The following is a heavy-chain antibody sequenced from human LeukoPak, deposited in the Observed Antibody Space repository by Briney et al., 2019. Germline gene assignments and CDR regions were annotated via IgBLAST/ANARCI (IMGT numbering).Heavy chain of an antibody. CDR2: MNPNSGNT. J-gene: IGHJ4*02. V-gene: IGHV1-8*03. Sequence: ASVKVSCKGSGYTFNSYDINWVRQATGQGLEWMGWMNPNSGNTGYAQKFQGRVTITRDTSMSTAYMELGSLRSEDTAVYYCARGPAWGYSSPYYFDYWGQGTLVTVSS. CDR1: GYTFNSYD. CDR3: ARGPAWGYSSPYYFDY. D-gene: IGHD5-18*01.